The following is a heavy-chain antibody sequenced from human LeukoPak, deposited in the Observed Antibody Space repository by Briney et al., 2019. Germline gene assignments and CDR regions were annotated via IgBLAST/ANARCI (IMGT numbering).Heavy chain of an antibody. CDR1: GFTFSSYT. CDR3: ATTLGKRWLLPPGDY. CDR2: IYSGGST. J-gene: IGHJ4*02. V-gene: IGHV3-66*01. D-gene: IGHD5-24*01. Sequence: HPGGSLRLSCVASGFTFSSYTMSRVRQAPGKGLEWVSVIYSGGSTYYADSVKGRFTISRDNSKNTLYLQMNSLRAEDTAVYYCATTLGKRWLLPPGDYWGQGTLVTVSS.